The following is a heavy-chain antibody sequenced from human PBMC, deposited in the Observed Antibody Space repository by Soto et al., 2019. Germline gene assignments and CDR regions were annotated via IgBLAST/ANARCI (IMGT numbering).Heavy chain of an antibody. V-gene: IGHV4-31*03. J-gene: IGHJ3*02. Sequence: QVQLQESGPGLVKPSQTLSLTCTVSGGSISSGGYYWSWIRQHPGKGLEWIGYIYYCGSTYYNPSLKSRVTISVDTSKNQFSLKVSSVAAADTAVYYCARDPGGYGSGSKDFDIWGQGTMVTVSS. D-gene: IGHD3-10*01. CDR2: IYYCGST. CDR1: GGSISSGGYY. CDR3: ARDPGGYGSGSKDFDI.